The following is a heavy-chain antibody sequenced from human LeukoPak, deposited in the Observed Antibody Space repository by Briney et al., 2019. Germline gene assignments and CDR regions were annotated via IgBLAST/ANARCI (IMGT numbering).Heavy chain of an antibody. V-gene: IGHV4-59*01. Sequence: PSETLSLTCTVSGGSISSYYWSWIRQPPGKGLEWIVYIYYSGSTNYNPSLKSRVTISVDTSKNQFSLKLSSVTAADTAVYYCARTLGGSSWYKFDYWGQGTLVTVSS. D-gene: IGHD6-13*01. J-gene: IGHJ4*02. CDR3: ARTLGGSSWYKFDY. CDR2: IYYSGST. CDR1: GGSISSYY.